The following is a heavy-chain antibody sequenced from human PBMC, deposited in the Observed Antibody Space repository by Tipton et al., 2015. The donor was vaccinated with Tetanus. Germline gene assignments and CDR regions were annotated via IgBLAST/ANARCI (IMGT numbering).Heavy chain of an antibody. Sequence: TLSLTCNVSGGSANTGDYYWSWIRQSPGKGLEWIGHVYYSGRTYYNPPLKSRVTISADMSKNQFSLKLTSVTAADTATYYCARMGFTYGQVVYWGQGTLVTVAS. CDR1: GGSANTGDYY. J-gene: IGHJ4*02. CDR2: VYYSGRT. V-gene: IGHV4-30-4*01. CDR3: ARMGFTYGQVVY. D-gene: IGHD5-18*01.